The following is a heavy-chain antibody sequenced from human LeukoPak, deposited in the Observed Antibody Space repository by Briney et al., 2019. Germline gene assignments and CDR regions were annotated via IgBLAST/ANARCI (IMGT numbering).Heavy chain of an antibody. V-gene: IGHV3-23*01. CDR3: AKDRPGYYGSGSYYNHWLEGHN. J-gene: IGHJ4*02. CDR2: ISGSGGST. Sequence: GGSLRLSCAASGFTFSSYAMSWVRQAPGRGLEWVSAISGSGGSTYYADSVKGRFTISRDNSKNTLYLQMNSLRAEDTAVYYCAKDRPGYYGSGSYYNHWLEGHNWGQGTPVTVSS. D-gene: IGHD3-10*01. CDR1: GFTFSSYA.